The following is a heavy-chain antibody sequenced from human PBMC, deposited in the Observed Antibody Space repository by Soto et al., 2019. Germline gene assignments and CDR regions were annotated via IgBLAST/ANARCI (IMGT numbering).Heavy chain of an antibody. D-gene: IGHD1-1*01. CDR2: IWYDGSNK. CDR1: GFTFSSYG. CDR3: ARDSGGWNDVGWFYP. J-gene: IGHJ5*02. Sequence: QVQLVESGGGVVQPGRSLRLSCAASGFTFSSYGMHWVRQAPGKGLAWVAVIWYDGSNKYYADSVKGRFTISRDNSKNTLYLQMNSLRAEDTAVYYCARDSGGWNDVGWFYPWGQGTLVTVSS. V-gene: IGHV3-33*01.